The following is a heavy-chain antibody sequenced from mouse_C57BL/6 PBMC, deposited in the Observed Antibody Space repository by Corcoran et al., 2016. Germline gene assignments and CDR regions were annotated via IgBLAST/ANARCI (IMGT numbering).Heavy chain of an antibody. V-gene: IGHV9-3*01. J-gene: IGHJ2*01. CDR3: ARALNYYGSSYFDY. CDR2: INTYSGVP. CDR1: GYTFTTYG. D-gene: IGHD1-1*01. Sequence: QIQLVQSGPELKKPGETVKISCKASGYTFTTYGMSWVKQAPGKGLKWMGWINTYSGVPTYADDFKGRFAFSLETSASTAYLQINNLKNEDTATYFCARALNYYGSSYFDYWGQGTTLTVSS.